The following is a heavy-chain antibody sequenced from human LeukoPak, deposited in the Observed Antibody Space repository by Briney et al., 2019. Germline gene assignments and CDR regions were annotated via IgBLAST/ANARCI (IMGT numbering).Heavy chain of an antibody. Sequence: GGSLRLSCAASGFTFSSYSMNWVRQAPGKGLEWVSYISSSSSTIYYADSVKGRFTISRDNAKNSLYLQMNSLRAEDTAVYYCARDRGRSSGWYLEYYFDYWGQGTLVTVSS. V-gene: IGHV3-48*04. CDR2: ISSSSSTI. D-gene: IGHD6-19*01. CDR1: GFTFSSYS. J-gene: IGHJ4*02. CDR3: ARDRGRSSGWYLEYYFDY.